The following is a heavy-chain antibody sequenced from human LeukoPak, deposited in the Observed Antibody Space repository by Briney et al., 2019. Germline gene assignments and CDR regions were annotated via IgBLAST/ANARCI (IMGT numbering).Heavy chain of an antibody. V-gene: IGHV6-1*01. CDR1: GYNVSTISAA. D-gene: IGHD2-15*01. J-gene: IGHJ3*02. Sequence: SQTLSLTCAISGYNVSTISAAWNWVRHSPSRGLEWLGRTYYRSKWYNDYAVSVKSRITINPDTSKNQFSLQLNSVTPEDTAVYYCARADCSGGSCYGPDAFDIWGQGTMVTVSS. CDR3: ARADCSGGSCYGPDAFDI. CDR2: TYYRSKWYN.